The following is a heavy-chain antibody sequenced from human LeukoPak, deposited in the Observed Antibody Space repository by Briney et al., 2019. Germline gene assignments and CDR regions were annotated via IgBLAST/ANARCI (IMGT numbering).Heavy chain of an antibody. CDR2: IRFDGSNE. D-gene: IGHD6-19*01. CDR1: GFTFSSFG. Sequence: GVSLRLSRAACGFTFSSFGMLWVRQAPGKGLEWVASIRFDGSNEKYADSVKGRFTISRDNPKNTLYVQMNSLSAEDTALYYCAKGTAGIGVAGTFGYLDYWGQGTLVGVSS. V-gene: IGHV3-30*02. CDR3: AKGTAGIGVAGTFGYLDY. J-gene: IGHJ4*02.